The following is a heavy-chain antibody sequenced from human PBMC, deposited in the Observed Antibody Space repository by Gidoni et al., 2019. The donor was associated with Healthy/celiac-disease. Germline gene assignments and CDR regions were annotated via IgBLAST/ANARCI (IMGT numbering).Heavy chain of an antibody. CDR1: GFTFSSYA. Sequence: EVQLLESGGGLVQPGGSLRLSCAASGFTFSSYAMSWVRPAPGKGLEWVAAISGRGGSTYYADSVKGRFTISRDNSKNTLYLKMNSLRAEDKAVYYCAKILGATIGVDYWGQGTLVTVSS. V-gene: IGHV3-23*01. D-gene: IGHD1-26*01. CDR3: AKILGATIGVDY. CDR2: ISGRGGST. J-gene: IGHJ4*02.